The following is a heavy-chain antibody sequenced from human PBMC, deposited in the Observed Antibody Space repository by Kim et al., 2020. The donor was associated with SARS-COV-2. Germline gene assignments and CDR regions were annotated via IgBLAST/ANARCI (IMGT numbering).Heavy chain of an antibody. V-gene: IGHV3-53*01. Sequence: GGSLRLSCAVSGITVGVNYMSWVRQAPVKGLEWVSVVSAAFNTYYADSVKGRFTIARDDSKNILYLEMSSLRAEDTAVYYCSRPNSEKYPWAFDLWGQGT. CDR1: GITVGVNY. CDR2: VSAAFNT. D-gene: IGHD2-8*01. J-gene: IGHJ3*01. CDR3: SRPNSEKYPWAFDL.